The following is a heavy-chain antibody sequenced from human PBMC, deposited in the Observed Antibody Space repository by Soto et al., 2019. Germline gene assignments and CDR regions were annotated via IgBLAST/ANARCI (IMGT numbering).Heavy chain of an antibody. CDR1: SGYIDNSNL. D-gene: IGHD3-10*01. Sequence: QVQLQESGPGLVKPSGTLSLTCAVSSGYIDNSNLWCWERQPPGKGLELIGAIYHSGSTNYNPSLKSRVTISVDKSKNHFALKLTSVTAAYTAVYYCARDRSSGSYYYWYFDYWGQGTLVTVSS. V-gene: IGHV4-4*02. CDR3: ARDRSSGSYYYWYFDY. J-gene: IGHJ4*02. CDR2: IYHSGST.